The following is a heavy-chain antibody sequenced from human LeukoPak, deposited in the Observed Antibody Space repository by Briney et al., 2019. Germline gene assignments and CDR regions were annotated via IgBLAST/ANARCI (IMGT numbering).Heavy chain of an antibody. CDR3: ARDPYCSSTSCYPDV. J-gene: IGHJ6*02. CDR2: IYYSGST. Sequence: LRLSCAASGFTFSSYAMSWVRQAPGKGLEWIGYIYYSGSTNYNPSLKSRVTISVDTSKNQFSLKLSSVTAADTAVYYCARDPYCSSTSCYPDVWGQGTTVTVSS. CDR1: GFTFSSYA. V-gene: IGHV4-59*01. D-gene: IGHD2-2*01.